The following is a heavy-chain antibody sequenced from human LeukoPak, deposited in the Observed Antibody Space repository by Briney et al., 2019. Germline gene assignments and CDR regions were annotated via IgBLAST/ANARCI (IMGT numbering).Heavy chain of an antibody. CDR1: RFTFSNSI. Sequence: GGSLRLSCASSRFTFSNSIFHWVRQAPGKGLEWVSAISGSGGSTYYADSVKGRFTISRDNSKNTLYLQMNSLRAEDTAVYYCAKVNSGSYAALGYWGQGTLVTVSS. CDR2: ISGSGGST. D-gene: IGHD1-26*01. V-gene: IGHV3-23*01. J-gene: IGHJ4*02. CDR3: AKVNSGSYAALGY.